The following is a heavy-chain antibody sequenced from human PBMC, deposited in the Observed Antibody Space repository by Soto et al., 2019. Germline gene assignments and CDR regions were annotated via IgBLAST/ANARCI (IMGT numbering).Heavy chain of an antibody. D-gene: IGHD2-2*01. V-gene: IGHV1-18*01. CDR3: ARPVSAIYFDY. Sequence: QVQLVQSGAELKKPGASVKVSCKASGYTFTSYGISWERQAPGQGLEWMGWISAYNGNTNYAQMLQGRVTMTTDTSTSTAYMELRSLRSDYTSVYYCARPVSAIYFDYWGQVPLVTVSS. J-gene: IGHJ4*02. CDR1: GYTFTSYG. CDR2: ISAYNGNT.